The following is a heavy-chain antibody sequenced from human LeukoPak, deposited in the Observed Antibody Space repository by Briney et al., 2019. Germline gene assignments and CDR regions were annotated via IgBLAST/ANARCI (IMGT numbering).Heavy chain of an antibody. J-gene: IGHJ4*02. CDR2: INPNSGGT. Sequence: GASVKVPCKASGYTFTGYYMHWVRQAPGQGLEWMGWINPNSGGTNYAQKFQGRVTMTRDTSISTAYMEPSRLRSDDTAVYYCARAPSLYIVVVVAATLFDYWGQGTLVTVSS. CDR1: GYTFTGYY. D-gene: IGHD2-15*01. V-gene: IGHV1-2*02. CDR3: ARAPSLYIVVVVAATLFDY.